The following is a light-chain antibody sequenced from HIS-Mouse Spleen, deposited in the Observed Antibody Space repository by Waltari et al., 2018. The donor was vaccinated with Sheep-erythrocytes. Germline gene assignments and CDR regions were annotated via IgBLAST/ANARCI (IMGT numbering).Light chain of an antibody. CDR3: CSYAGSYNHV. CDR1: SRDVGGYNY. V-gene: IGLV2-11*01. Sequence: QSALTQPRSVSGSPGQSVTISCTGTSRDVGGYNYVSWYQQHPGKAPKLMMYDVSKRPSGVTDRCSGSKSGNTASLQISGLQAEDEEDYYCCSYAGSYNHVFATGTKVTVL. CDR2: DVS. J-gene: IGLJ1*01.